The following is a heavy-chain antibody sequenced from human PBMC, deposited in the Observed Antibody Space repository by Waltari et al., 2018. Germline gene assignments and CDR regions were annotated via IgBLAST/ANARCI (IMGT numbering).Heavy chain of an antibody. V-gene: IGHV3-74*01. Sequence: EVQLVESGGGLVQPGGSLRLSCAASGFRFSSYWMHWVRQVPGKGPVVASRMRVEGTVTYYAESGTGRCAVARDNAKNTLYLQMNNLRAEDTAIYYCVRASYNGAYARGYYYYGLDVWGPGTTVTVTS. D-gene: IGHD3-22*01. CDR1: GFRFSSYW. CDR2: MRVEGTVT. J-gene: IGHJ6*02. CDR3: VRASYNGAYARGYYYYGLDV.